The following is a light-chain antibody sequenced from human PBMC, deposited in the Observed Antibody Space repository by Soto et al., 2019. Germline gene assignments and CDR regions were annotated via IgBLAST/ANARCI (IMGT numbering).Light chain of an antibody. Sequence: DIQMTQSPSSLSASVGDRVTITCRASQSISTYLNWYQHKPGKAPKLLIYAASSLQSGVPSRFSGSGSGTDFTLIVSILQPEDFATYYCQQSYNTPYTFGQGTKLEIK. CDR1: QSISTY. CDR3: QQSYNTPYT. J-gene: IGKJ2*01. CDR2: AAS. V-gene: IGKV1-39*01.